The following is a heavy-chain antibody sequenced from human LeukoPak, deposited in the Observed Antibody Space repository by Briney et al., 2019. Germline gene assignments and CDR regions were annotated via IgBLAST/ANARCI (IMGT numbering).Heavy chain of an antibody. J-gene: IGHJ4*02. CDR2: ISPYDGST. V-gene: IGHV1-18*01. Sequence: GASVKVSCTASGYTFTTSGINWVRQAPGQGLEWKGWISPYDGSTNFAQNFQGRVTMTTDTITNTAFMELRSPRFEDTAVYYCAKDKAPRYTYGLGHWGQGTLVTVSS. D-gene: IGHD5-18*01. CDR3: AKDKAPRYTYGLGH. CDR1: GYTFTTSG.